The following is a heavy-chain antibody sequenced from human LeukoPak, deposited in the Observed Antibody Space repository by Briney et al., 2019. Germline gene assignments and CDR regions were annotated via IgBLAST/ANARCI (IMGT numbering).Heavy chain of an antibody. CDR2: ISWNSGSI. J-gene: IGHJ4*02. Sequence: GGSLRLSCAASGFIFDDYAMHWVRQAPGKGLEWVSGISWNSGSIGYADSVKGRFTISRDNAKNSLYLQMNSLRAEDTALYYCAKGPAAGRTPFDYWGQGTLVTVSS. V-gene: IGHV3-9*01. D-gene: IGHD6-13*01. CDR3: AKGPAAGRTPFDY. CDR1: GFIFDDYA.